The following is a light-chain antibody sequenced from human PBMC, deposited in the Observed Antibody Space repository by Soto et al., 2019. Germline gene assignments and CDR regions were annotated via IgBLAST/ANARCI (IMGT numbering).Light chain of an antibody. CDR2: DVS. V-gene: IGKV1-5*01. Sequence: DIQMTQSPSTLSASVGDRVSITCRASQSVTSWLAWFQQKPGQAPKLLIYDVSTLERGVPSRFSGSGSGTEFTLTISSLQTDDFATYYCQQYNGYPYTFGQG. J-gene: IGKJ2*01. CDR1: QSVTSW. CDR3: QQYNGYPYT.